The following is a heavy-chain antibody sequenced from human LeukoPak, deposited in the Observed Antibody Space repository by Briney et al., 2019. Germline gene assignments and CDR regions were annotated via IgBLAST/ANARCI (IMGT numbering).Heavy chain of an antibody. CDR3: ASTGSSGWNYFDY. CDR1: GFTFSDYY. CDR2: ISSSSSYT. Sequence: PGGSLRLSCAASGFTFSDYYRSWIRQAPGKGLEWVSYISSSSSYTNYADSVKGRFTISRDNAKNSLYLQMNSLRAEDTAVYYCASTGSSGWNYFDYWGQGTLVTVSS. J-gene: IGHJ4*02. D-gene: IGHD6-19*01. V-gene: IGHV3-11*06.